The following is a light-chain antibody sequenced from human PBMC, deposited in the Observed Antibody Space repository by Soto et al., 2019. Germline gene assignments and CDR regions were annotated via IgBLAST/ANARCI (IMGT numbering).Light chain of an antibody. CDR2: GAS. V-gene: IGKV3-20*01. Sequence: EIVLTQSPGTLSLSPGERATLSCRASQSVTSTYLAWYQQKPGQAPRLLIYGASNRATGIPDRFSGSGSGTDFPLTISRLEPEDLGVYYCNKNDNPPLTFGGGTRVKIK. CDR3: NKNDNPPLT. J-gene: IGKJ4*01. CDR1: QSVTSTY.